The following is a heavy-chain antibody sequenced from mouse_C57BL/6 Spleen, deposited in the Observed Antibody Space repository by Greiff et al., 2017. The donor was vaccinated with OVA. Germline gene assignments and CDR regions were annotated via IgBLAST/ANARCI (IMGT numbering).Heavy chain of an antibody. V-gene: IGHV1-43*01. CDR1: GYSFTGYY. D-gene: IGHD2-4*01. CDR3: ARGDDYDGNYYAMDY. J-gene: IGHJ4*01. CDR2: INPSTGGT. Sequence: EVQVVESGPELVKPGASVKISCKASGYSFTGYYMHWVKQSSEKSLEWIGEINPSTGGTSYNQKFKGKATLTVDKSSSTAYMQLKSLTSEDSAVYYCARGDDYDGNYYAMDYWGQGTSVTVSS.